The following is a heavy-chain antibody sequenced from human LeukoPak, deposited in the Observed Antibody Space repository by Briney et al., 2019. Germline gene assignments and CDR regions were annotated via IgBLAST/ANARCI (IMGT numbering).Heavy chain of an antibody. Sequence: GGSLRLSCTASGFTFSSYSMNWVRQAPGKGLEWVSYISSSSSTIYYADSVKGRFTICRDNAKNSLYLQMNSLRAEDTAVYYCARDRRYYYGSGSYDYWGQGTLVTVSS. J-gene: IGHJ4*02. CDR3: ARDRRYYYGSGSYDY. CDR2: ISSSSSTI. D-gene: IGHD3-10*01. V-gene: IGHV3-48*01. CDR1: GFTFSSYS.